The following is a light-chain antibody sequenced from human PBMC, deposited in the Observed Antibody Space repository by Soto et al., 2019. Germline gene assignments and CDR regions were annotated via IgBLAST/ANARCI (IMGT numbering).Light chain of an antibody. CDR2: KAS. Sequence: DIQITQSPSTLSASIGDSVTITCRASESIRSWVAWYQQTPGKAPKKLINKASESEGGVPPRLSGSGSGTEFTLTISSLQPDDSATYYCQQYFRHATFGQGTKVDIK. CDR1: ESIRSW. CDR3: QQYFRHAT. J-gene: IGKJ1*01. V-gene: IGKV1-5*03.